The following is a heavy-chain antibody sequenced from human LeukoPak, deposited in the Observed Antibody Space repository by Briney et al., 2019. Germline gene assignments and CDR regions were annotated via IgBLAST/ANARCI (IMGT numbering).Heavy chain of an antibody. CDR3: AKVLRGSQSDY. CDR2: ISGSGGST. J-gene: IGHJ4*02. CDR1: GFTFDDYA. Sequence: GRSLRLSCAASGFTFDDYAMHWVRQAPGKGLEWVSAISGSGGSTYYADSVKGRFTISRDNSKNTLYLQMNSLRAEDTAVYYCAKVLRGSQSDYWGQGTLVTVSS. D-gene: IGHD2-15*01. V-gene: IGHV3-23*01.